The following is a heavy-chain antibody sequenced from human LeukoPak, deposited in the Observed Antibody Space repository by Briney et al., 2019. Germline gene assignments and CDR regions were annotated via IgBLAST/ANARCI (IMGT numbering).Heavy chain of an antibody. V-gene: IGHV3-9*01. CDR3: AREGYYGSGSYYHY. CDR1: GFTFDDYA. D-gene: IGHD3-10*01. CDR2: ISWNSGSI. Sequence: GGSLRLSCAASGFTFDDYAMHWVRQAPGKGLEWVSGISWNSGSIGYADSVKGRFTISRDNAKNSLYLQMNSLRAEDTAVYYCAREGYYGSGSYYHYWGQGTLVTVSS. J-gene: IGHJ4*02.